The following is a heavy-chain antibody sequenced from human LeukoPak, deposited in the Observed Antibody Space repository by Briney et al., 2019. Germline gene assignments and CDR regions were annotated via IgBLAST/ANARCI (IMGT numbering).Heavy chain of an antibody. J-gene: IGHJ3*02. CDR3: AKDRGLYSGVFAFDM. Sequence: PGGSLRLSCVASGFTFIDYPMTWVRQGPGKGLEWVSSISSRNGNTFYSDSVKGRFTISRDDSKNTLYLQMNTLRAEDTATYFCAKDRGLYSGVFAFDMWGQGTLVTVSS. CDR1: GFTFIDYP. V-gene: IGHV3-23*01. CDR2: ISSRNGNT. D-gene: IGHD1-26*01.